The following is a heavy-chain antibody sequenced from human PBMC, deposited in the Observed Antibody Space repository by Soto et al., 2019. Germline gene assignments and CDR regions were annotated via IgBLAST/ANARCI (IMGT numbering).Heavy chain of an antibody. CDR2: INAGNGNT. J-gene: IGHJ4*02. V-gene: IGHV1-3*01. Sequence: ASVKVSCKASGYTFTSYARHWVRQAPGQRLEWMGWINAGNGNTKYSQKFQGRVTMTRDTSTSTVYMEVSSLRSEDTAVYYCSRVDPGETSPFDHWGQGTLVTVSS. CDR3: SRVDPGETSPFDH. CDR1: GYTFTSYA. D-gene: IGHD3-10*01.